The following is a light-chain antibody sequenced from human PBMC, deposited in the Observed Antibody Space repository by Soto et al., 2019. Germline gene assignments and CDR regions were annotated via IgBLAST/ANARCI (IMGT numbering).Light chain of an antibody. J-gene: IGLJ2*01. Sequence: SYELTQPPSVSGAPGKTARITCGGNNIGSKSVHWYQQKAGQAPILAMYYDSDRPSGIPERFSGSNSGNTATLTISTVEAGDEADYYCQVWDISSNHVIFGGGTTLTVL. CDR2: YDS. CDR3: QVWDISSNHVI. CDR1: NIGSKS. V-gene: IGLV3-21*04.